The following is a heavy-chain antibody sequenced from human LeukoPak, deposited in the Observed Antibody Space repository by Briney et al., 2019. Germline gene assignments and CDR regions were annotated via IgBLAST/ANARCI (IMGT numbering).Heavy chain of an antibody. CDR2: IIHSGSP. Sequence: PSEPLSLTCAVYGGSFNGYYWSWIRQPPGKGMEWVGEIIHSGSPNYNPALRSRVTISVDRPKKQFSLKLNSVNVADTAVYYCARGLPRNDFWSGFATYWFDPWGRGTLVTVSS. J-gene: IGHJ5*02. CDR3: ARGLPRNDFWSGFATYWFDP. V-gene: IGHV4-34*01. D-gene: IGHD3-3*01. CDR1: GGSFNGYY.